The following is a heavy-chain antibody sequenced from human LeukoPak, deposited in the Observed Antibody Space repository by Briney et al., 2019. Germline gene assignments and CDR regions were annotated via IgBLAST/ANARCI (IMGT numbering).Heavy chain of an antibody. CDR1: GFTFSSYA. Sequence: PGGSLRLSCAASGFTFSSYAMSWVRQAPGKGLDWVSAISGSGGSTYYADSVKGRFTISRDNSKNTLYMQMNSLRSEDTAVYYCARDGCGGDCYQNNPYYYYYYMDVWGKGTTVTVSS. J-gene: IGHJ6*03. CDR3: ARDGCGGDCYQNNPYYYYYYMDV. V-gene: IGHV3-23*01. D-gene: IGHD2-21*02. CDR2: ISGSGGST.